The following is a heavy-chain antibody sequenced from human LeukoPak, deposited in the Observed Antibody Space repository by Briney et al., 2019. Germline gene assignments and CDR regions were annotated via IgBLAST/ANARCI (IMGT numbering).Heavy chain of an antibody. CDR2: ISGSGGNT. CDR1: GFTFSNYA. Sequence: GGSLRLSRAASGFTFSNYAMSWVRQAPGKGLEWVSDISGSGGNTYYAGSVKGRFTISRDNSKNTLYLQMNSLRAEDTAVYYCVKGRSGTLYYFDYWGQGTLVTVSS. D-gene: IGHD3-10*01. V-gene: IGHV3-23*01. J-gene: IGHJ4*02. CDR3: VKGRSGTLYYFDY.